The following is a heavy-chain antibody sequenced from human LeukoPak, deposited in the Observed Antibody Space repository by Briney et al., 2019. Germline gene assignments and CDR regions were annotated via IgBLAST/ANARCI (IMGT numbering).Heavy chain of an antibody. CDR3: AKVRISDILTPYYFDY. Sequence: PGGSLRLSRAASGFTFSSYAMSWVRQAPGKGLEWVSAISGSGGSTYYADSVKGRFTISRDNSKNTLYLQMNSLRAEDTAVYYCAKVRISDILTPYYFDYWGQGTLVTVSS. CDR2: ISGSGGST. D-gene: IGHD3-9*01. J-gene: IGHJ4*02. CDR1: GFTFSSYA. V-gene: IGHV3-23*01.